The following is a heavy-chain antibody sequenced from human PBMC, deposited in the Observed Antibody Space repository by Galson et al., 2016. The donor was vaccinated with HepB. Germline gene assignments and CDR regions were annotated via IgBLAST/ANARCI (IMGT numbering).Heavy chain of an antibody. CDR3: ANSYLNAFDI. CDR1: GFTFSNYA. CDR2: ISGRGGST. V-gene: IGHV3-23*01. D-gene: IGHD2-2*01. J-gene: IGHJ3*02. Sequence: SLRLSCAASGFTFSNYAMNWVRQAPGKGLEWVSVISGRGGSTYYADSVKGRFTISRDNAKNTLYLQMNTLRAEDTALYYCANSYLNAFDIWGQGTKVTVSS.